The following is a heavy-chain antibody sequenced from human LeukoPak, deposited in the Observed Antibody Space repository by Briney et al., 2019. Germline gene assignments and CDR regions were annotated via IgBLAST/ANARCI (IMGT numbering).Heavy chain of an antibody. CDR1: GYSISSGYY. CDR3: AREEADMDV. CDR2: IYHSGST. J-gene: IGHJ6*03. V-gene: IGHV4-38-2*02. Sequence: PSETLSLTCTVSGYSISSGYYWGWIRQPPGKGLEWIGSIYHSGSTYYNPSLKSRVTISVDTSKNQFSLKLSSVTAADTAVYYCAREEADMDVWGKGTTVTVSS.